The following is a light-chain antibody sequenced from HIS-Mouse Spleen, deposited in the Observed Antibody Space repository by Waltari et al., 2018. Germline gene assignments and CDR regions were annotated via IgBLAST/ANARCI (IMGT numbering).Light chain of an antibody. Sequence: QSVLTHPPSASGTPGKRVTISCSGGRSNIGSNTVNWYQQLPGTAPKLLIYSNNQRPSGVPDRFSGSKSGTSASLAISGLQSEDEADYYCAAWDDSLNGVFGGGTKLTVL. CDR2: SNN. CDR3: AAWDDSLNGV. J-gene: IGLJ3*02. CDR1: RSNIGSNT. V-gene: IGLV1-44*01.